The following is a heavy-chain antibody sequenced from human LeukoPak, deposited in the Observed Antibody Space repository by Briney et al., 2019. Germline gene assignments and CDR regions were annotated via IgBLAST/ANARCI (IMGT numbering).Heavy chain of an antibody. D-gene: IGHD6-19*01. CDR1: GGSISSSDYY. J-gene: IGHJ5*02. CDR3: ASLVPGAVATYGGVS. V-gene: IGHV4-39*01. CDR2: IYYSGNT. Sequence: PSETLSLTCTVSGGSISSSDYYWGWIRQPPGKGLEWIGSIYYSGNTFYNPSLKSRVTISVDTSKNQFSLKVSSVTVGGTAVYYCASLVPGAVATYGGVSSGQGTLVSVSS.